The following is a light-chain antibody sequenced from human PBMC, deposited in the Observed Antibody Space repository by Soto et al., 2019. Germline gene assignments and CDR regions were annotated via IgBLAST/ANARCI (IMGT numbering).Light chain of an antibody. CDR3: AAWDVSLVV. CDR1: SSNIGTNT. CDR2: SDN. J-gene: IGLJ2*01. Sequence: QSALTQPPSASGTPGQRVTIFCSGSSSNIGTNTVIWYQQLPGAAPKLLIYSDNQRPSGVPDRFSGSKSGTSASLAISGLQSEDEADYYCAAWDVSLVVFGGGTKLTV. V-gene: IGLV1-44*01.